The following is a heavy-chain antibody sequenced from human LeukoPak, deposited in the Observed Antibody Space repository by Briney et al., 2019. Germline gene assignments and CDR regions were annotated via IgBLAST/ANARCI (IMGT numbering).Heavy chain of an antibody. J-gene: IGHJ4*02. Sequence: PGGSLRLSCAASGFTFSSYSMNWVRQAPGKGLEWVSSISSSSSYIYYADSVKGRFTISRDNAKNSLYLQMNSLRAEDTAVYYCARDWGITGNIFDYWGQGTLVTVSS. CDR3: ARDWGITGNIFDY. D-gene: IGHD1-14*01. V-gene: IGHV3-21*01. CDR2: ISSSSSYI. CDR1: GFTFSSYS.